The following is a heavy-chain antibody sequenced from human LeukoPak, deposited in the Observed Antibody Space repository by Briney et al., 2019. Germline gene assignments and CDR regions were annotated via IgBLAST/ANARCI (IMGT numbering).Heavy chain of an antibody. CDR2: ISGSGGST. V-gene: IGHV3-23*01. J-gene: IGHJ4*02. CDR3: ARDLDSSSWYDY. D-gene: IGHD6-13*01. Sequence: PGGSLRLSCAASGFTFSSYAMSWVRQAPGKGLEWVSAISGSGGSTYYADSVKGRFTISRDNSKNTLYLQMNSLRAEDTAVYYCARDLDSSSWYDYWGQGTLVTVSS. CDR1: GFTFSSYA.